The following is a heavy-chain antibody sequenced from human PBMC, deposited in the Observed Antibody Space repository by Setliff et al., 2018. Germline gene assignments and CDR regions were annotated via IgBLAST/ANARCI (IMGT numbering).Heavy chain of an antibody. CDR2: IYYSGST. CDR3: ARVVGYDFWSGYYIYYYYMDV. J-gene: IGHJ6*03. D-gene: IGHD3-3*01. V-gene: IGHV4-30-4*02. CDR1: DDSISSRHYY. Sequence: SETLSLACTVSDDSISSRHYYWSWIRQPPGKGLEWIGYIYYSGSTYYNPSLKSRVTISVDTSKNQFSLKLSSVTAADTAVYYCARVVGYDFWSGYYIYYYYMDVWGKGTTVTVSS.